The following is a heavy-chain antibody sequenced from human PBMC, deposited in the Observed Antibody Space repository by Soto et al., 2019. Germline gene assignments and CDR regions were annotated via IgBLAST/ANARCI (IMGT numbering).Heavy chain of an antibody. V-gene: IGHV5-51*01. Sequence: EVQLVQSGAEVKKPGESLKISCKGSGYSFTSYWIGWVRQMPGKGLEWMGIIYPGDSDTRYSPSFQGQVTFSADKSIHPAYLQWSSVKASDTATYYCARHTSRSNIEGPLSDYCGQGTLVTVSS. D-gene: IGHD7-27*01. CDR1: GYSFTSYW. J-gene: IGHJ4*02. CDR3: ARHTSRSNIEGPLSDY. CDR2: IYPGDSDT.